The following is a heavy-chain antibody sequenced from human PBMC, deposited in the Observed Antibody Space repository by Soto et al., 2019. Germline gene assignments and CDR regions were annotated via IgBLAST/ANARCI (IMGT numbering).Heavy chain of an antibody. CDR3: ATYNRPPYHFDY. D-gene: IGHD1-20*01. J-gene: IGHJ4*02. Sequence: SETLSLTCTVSGGSISRYYWTWIRQPPGKRLEWIGYIYYTGSTNYNPSLQSRVAMSIDTSKNQFSLNLRSVTAADTAIYFCATYNRPPYHFDYWGQGAPVTVSS. V-gene: IGHV4-59*08. CDR1: GGSISRYY. CDR2: IYYTGST.